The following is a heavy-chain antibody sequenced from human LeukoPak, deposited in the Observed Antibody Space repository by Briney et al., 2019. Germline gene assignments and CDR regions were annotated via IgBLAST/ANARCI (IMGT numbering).Heavy chain of an antibody. CDR2: IKSKTDGGTT. D-gene: IGHD2-2*01. V-gene: IGHV3-15*01. CDR3: TRVQQYQLSTFNY. J-gene: IGHJ4*02. Sequence: PGGSLRLSCAASGFSFSNAWMSWVRQAPGKGLEWVGRIKSKTDGGTTDYAAPVKGRFTFSRDDSENTLYLYINSLKTEDTAVYYCTRVQQYQLSTFNYWGQGTLVTVSS. CDR1: GFSFSNAW.